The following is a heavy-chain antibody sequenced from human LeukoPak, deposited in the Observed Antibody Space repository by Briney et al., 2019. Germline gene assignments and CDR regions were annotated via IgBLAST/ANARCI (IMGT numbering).Heavy chain of an antibody. V-gene: IGHV3-23*01. CDR1: GFTFSSYA. CDR3: AKDYSSGGELVAYFDY. J-gene: IGHJ4*02. D-gene: IGHD6-19*01. Sequence: PGGSLRLSCAASGFTFSSYAMSWVRQAPGKGLEWVSAISGSGGSTYYADSVKGRFTISRDNSKNTLYLQMNSLGAEDTAVYYCAKDYSSGGELVAYFDYWGQGTLVTVSS. CDR2: ISGSGGST.